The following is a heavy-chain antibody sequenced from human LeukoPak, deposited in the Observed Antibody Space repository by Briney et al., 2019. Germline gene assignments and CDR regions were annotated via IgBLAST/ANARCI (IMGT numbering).Heavy chain of an antibody. CDR1: GYTFTSYY. CDR2: INSSGGST. D-gene: IGHD3-10*01. J-gene: IGHJ4*02. V-gene: IGHV1-46*01. CDR3: ARGSSGSNDY. Sequence: ASVTVSCKASGYTFTSYYMHWVRQAPGQGLEWMGIINSSGGSTIYAQKFQGRVTMTSDMSTSTVYMELSSLRSEDTAVYYCARGSSGSNDYWGQGTLVTVSS.